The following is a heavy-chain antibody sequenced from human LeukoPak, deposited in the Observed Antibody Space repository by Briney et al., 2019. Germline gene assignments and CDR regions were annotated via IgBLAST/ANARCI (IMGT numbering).Heavy chain of an antibody. CDR2: ISAYNGNT. CDR1: GYTFTSYG. D-gene: IGHD2-2*01. J-gene: IGHJ5*02. CDR3: ARDLGYCTITSCYRNWFDP. Sequence: ASVKVSCKASGYTFTSYGISWVRQAPGQGLEWMGWISAYNGNTNYAQKLQGRVTMTTDTSTSTAYMELRSLRSDDTAVYYCARDLGYCTITSCYRNWFDPWGQGTLVTVSS. V-gene: IGHV1-18*01.